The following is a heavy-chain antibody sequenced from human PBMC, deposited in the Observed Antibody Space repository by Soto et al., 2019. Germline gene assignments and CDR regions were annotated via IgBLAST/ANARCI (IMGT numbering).Heavy chain of an antibody. Sequence: EVQLLESGGGLVQPGESLRLSCAASGFTFGNYFMNWVRQAPGKGLEWVSDISSNGGRTHYADSVRGRFTISRDNSRNTLYLQMSSLRAEDTALYYGAKDLHWYGMDVWGQGTTVTVSS. V-gene: IGHV3-23*01. CDR3: AKDLHWYGMDV. D-gene: IGHD1-1*01. CDR2: ISSNGGRT. CDR1: GFTFGNYF. J-gene: IGHJ6*02.